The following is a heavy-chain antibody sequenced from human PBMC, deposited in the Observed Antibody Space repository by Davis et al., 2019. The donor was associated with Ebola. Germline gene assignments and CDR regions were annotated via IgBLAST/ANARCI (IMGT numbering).Heavy chain of an antibody. V-gene: IGHV4-39*01. CDR3: ARLVGRLGDAYYYYGMDV. D-gene: IGHD3-10*01. CDR1: GGSISSSRYS. Sequence: PSETLSLTCTVSGGSISSSRYSWGWIRQPPGKGLEWIGSIYYSGSTYYNPSLKSRVTISVDTSKNQFSLKLSSVTAADTAVYYCARLVGRLGDAYYYYGMDVWGQGTTVTVSS. CDR2: IYYSGST. J-gene: IGHJ6*02.